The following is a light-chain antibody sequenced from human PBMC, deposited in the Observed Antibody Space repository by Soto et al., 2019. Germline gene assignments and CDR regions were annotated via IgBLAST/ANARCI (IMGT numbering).Light chain of an antibody. V-gene: IGKV1-5*01. J-gene: IGKJ2*01. Sequence: DIQMTQSPSPLSASIGDRVTITCRASQSIDNSLAWYQQKPGKAPHLLIYDASRLETGVSLRFSGSGSGTDFTLTIRGLQADDFATYFCQHYNGYPYTFGPGNKLEIK. CDR1: QSIDNS. CDR3: QHYNGYPYT. CDR2: DAS.